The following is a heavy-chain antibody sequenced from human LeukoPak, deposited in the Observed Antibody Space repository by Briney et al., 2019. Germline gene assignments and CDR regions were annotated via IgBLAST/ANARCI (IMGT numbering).Heavy chain of an antibody. CDR3: ARVVWDTVAAYFDY. V-gene: IGHV3-48*03. Sequence: GGSLRLSCAASGFTFSSYAMSWVRQAPGKGLEWVAFISGSGLSIYYADSVKGRFTISRDRAKNSLYLQMNSLRAEDTAVYYCARVVWDTVAAYFDYWGQGNLVTVSS. J-gene: IGHJ4*02. CDR1: GFTFSSYA. D-gene: IGHD5-12*01. CDR2: ISGSGLSI.